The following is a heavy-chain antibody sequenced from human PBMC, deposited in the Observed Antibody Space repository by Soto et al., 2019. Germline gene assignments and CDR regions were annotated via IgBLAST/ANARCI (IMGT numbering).Heavy chain of an antibody. CDR2: IYYSGST. V-gene: IGHV4-61*01. D-gene: IGHD3-16*01. Sequence: SETLSLTCTVSGGSVSSGSYYWRWIRQPPGKGLEWIGYIYYSGSTNYNPSLKSRVTISVDTSKNQFSLKLSSVTAADTAVYYCARVDITFGNIRSWGQGTLVTVSS. J-gene: IGHJ4*02. CDR1: GGSVSSGSYY. CDR3: ARVDITFGNIRS.